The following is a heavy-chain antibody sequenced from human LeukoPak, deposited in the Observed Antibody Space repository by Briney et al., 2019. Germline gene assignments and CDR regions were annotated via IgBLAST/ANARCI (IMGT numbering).Heavy chain of an antibody. CDR2: ISGSGGST. V-gene: IGHV3-23*01. CDR1: GFTFSSYA. J-gene: IGHJ4*02. D-gene: IGHD3-10*01. CDR3: ARGPLRGSGRGFDY. Sequence: PGGSLRLSCAASGFTFSSYAMSWVRQAPGKGLEWVSAISGSGGSTYYADSVKGRFTISRDNSKNTLYLQMGSLRAEDMAVYYCARGPLRGSGRGFDYWGQGTLVTVSS.